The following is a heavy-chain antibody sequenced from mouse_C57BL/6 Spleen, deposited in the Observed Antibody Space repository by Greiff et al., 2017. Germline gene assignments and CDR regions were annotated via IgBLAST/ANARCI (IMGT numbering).Heavy chain of an antibody. CDR2: IDPETGGT. CDR3: TRSDYGSSTWFAY. CDR1: GYTFTDYE. J-gene: IGHJ3*01. Sequence: QVQLKESGAELERPGASVTLSCKASGYTFTDYEMHWVKQTPVHGLEWIGAIDPETGGTAYNQKFKGKAILTADKSSSTAYMELRSLTSEDSAVYYCTRSDYGSSTWFAYWGQGTLVTVSA. V-gene: IGHV1-15*01. D-gene: IGHD1-1*01.